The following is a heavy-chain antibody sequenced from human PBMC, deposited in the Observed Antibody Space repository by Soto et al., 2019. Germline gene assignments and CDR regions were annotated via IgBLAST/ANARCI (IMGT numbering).Heavy chain of an antibody. CDR1: GGSLSSGAYY. V-gene: IGHV4-31*03. CDR2: IYYSGST. D-gene: IGHD3-22*01. CDR3: ARANYFESSGPFDY. J-gene: IGHJ4*02. Sequence: SETLSLTCTVSGGSLSSGAYYWSWIRQHPGKGLAWIGYIYYSGSTYYNPSLESRVTLSVDTSRKQFSLKVSSVTASDTAVYYCARANYFESSGPFDYWGPGTLVTVS.